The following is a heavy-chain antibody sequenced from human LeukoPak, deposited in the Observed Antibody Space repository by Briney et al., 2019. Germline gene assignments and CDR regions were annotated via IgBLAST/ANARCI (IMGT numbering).Heavy chain of an antibody. V-gene: IGHV1-69*05. CDR1: GGTFNNYP. CDR2: IIPMFGAP. J-gene: IGHJ4*02. D-gene: IGHD3-10*01. Sequence: SVKVSCKASGGTFNNYPINWVRQPPGQGLEWMGGIIPMFGAPSYAHKFQGRVTITTDQSTTTDYMELSSLTSEDTAVYYCATGGDGWHFGYFNFWGQGTLVTVSS. CDR3: ATGGDGWHFGYFNF.